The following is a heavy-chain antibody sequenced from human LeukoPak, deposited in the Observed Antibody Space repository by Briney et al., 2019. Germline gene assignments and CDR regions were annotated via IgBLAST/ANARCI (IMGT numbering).Heavy chain of an antibody. Sequence: PGRSLRLSCAASGFTFDDYAMHWVRQAPGKGLEWVSGISWNSGSIGYADSVKGRFTISRDNAKNSLYLQMNSLRAEDTALYYCAKTKYPRIAAAGNFLSAATNWGQGTLVTVSS. V-gene: IGHV3-9*01. CDR2: ISWNSGSI. CDR1: GFTFDDYA. D-gene: IGHD6-13*01. J-gene: IGHJ4*02. CDR3: AKTKYPRIAAAGNFLSAATN.